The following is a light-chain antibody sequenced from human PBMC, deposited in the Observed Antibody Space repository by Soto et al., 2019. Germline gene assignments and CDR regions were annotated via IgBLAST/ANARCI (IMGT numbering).Light chain of an antibody. CDR2: GAS. CDR3: QQYNTWPIPSES. CDR1: QTVAKN. V-gene: IGKV3D-15*01. Sequence: EIVMTQSPAILSVSPGERATLSCRASQTVAKNLAWYQQKPGQPPRLLIYGASTRATGVPARFSGSGSGTEFTLTISSLQSEDFAIYYCQQYNTWPIPSESVGPGTKVDIK. J-gene: IGKJ3*01.